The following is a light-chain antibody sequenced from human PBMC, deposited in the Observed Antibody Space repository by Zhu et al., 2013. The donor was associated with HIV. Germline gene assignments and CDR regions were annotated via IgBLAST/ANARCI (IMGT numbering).Light chain of an antibody. J-gene: IGKJ5*01. V-gene: IGKV3-20*01. CDR2: GAS. Sequence: VVLTQSPGTLSLSPGERVILSCRASQTVSSSYLAWYQHKPGQAPRLLIYGASSRATGIPDRFSGSGSGTDFTLTISRLEPEDFAVYYCQQYGSSPPITFGQGTRLEIK. CDR3: QQYGSSPPIT. CDR1: QTVSSSY.